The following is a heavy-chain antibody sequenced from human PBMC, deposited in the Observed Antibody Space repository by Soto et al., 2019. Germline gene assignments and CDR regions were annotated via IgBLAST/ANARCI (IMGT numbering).Heavy chain of an antibody. D-gene: IGHD4-17*01. CDR1: GGSISSSSYY. Sequence: QLQLQESGPGLVKPSETLSLTCTVSGGSISSSSYYWVWIRXXXGKGLEWIGSIYYSGSTYYNPSLKSRVTISVDTSKNQFSLRLSSVTAADTAVYYCARTDYGGYVDYWGQGTLVTVSS. CDR2: IYYSGST. CDR3: ARTDYGGYVDY. J-gene: IGHJ4*02. V-gene: IGHV4-39*01.